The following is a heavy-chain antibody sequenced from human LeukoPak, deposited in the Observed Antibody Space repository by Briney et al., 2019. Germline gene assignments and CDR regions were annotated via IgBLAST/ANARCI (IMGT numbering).Heavy chain of an antibody. CDR2: MNPNSGNT. CDR3: ARGLYSGSYYRGFDAFDI. V-gene: IGHV1-8*03. CDR1: GYTFTSYD. Sequence: RASVKVSCKASGYTFTSYDINWVRQATGQGLEWMGWMNPNSGNTSYAQKFQGRVTITRNTSISTAYMELSSLRSEDTAVYYCARGLYSGSYYRGFDAFDIWGQGTMVTVSS. D-gene: IGHD1-26*01. J-gene: IGHJ3*02.